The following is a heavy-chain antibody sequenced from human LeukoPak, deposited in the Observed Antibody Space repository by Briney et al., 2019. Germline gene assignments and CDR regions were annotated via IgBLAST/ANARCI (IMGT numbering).Heavy chain of an antibody. D-gene: IGHD2-2*01. J-gene: IGHJ4*02. CDR2: IIPIFGTA. CDR1: GGTFSSYA. Sequence: SVKVSCKASGGTFSSYAISWVRQAPGQGLEWMGGIIPIFGTANYAQKFQGRVTITADESTSTAYMELSSLRSEDTAVYYCARVPAATIYYFDYWGQGTLVTVSS. CDR3: ARVPAATIYYFDY. V-gene: IGHV1-69*13.